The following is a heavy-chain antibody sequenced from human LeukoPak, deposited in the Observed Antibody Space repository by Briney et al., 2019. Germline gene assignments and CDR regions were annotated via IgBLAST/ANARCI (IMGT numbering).Heavy chain of an antibody. Sequence: SETLSLTCTVSGGSVSSYYWSWIRQPPGKGLDWIAYIYYSGSTNYNPSLKSRVTISVDTSKNQLSLKLNSVTAADTAVYYCARQGRSYGSWGQGTLVTVSS. CDR3: ARQGRSYGS. CDR1: GGSVSSYY. J-gene: IGHJ4*02. CDR2: IYYSGST. D-gene: IGHD5-18*01. V-gene: IGHV4-59*02.